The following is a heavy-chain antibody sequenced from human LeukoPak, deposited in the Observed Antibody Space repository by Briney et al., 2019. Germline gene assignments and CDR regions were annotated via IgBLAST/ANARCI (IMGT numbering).Heavy chain of an antibody. D-gene: IGHD4-17*01. CDR1: GFTFSSYS. V-gene: IGHV3-21*01. J-gene: IGHJ4*02. CDR2: ISSTNTYI. Sequence: GGSLRLSCAASGFTFSSYSMNWVRQAPGKGLEWVSSISSTNTYIYYADSVKGRFTVPRDIAESSLYLQMDSLRVEDSAVYYCARGFEDYGDYGKSFDYWGQGTLVTVSS. CDR3: ARGFEDYGDYGKSFDY.